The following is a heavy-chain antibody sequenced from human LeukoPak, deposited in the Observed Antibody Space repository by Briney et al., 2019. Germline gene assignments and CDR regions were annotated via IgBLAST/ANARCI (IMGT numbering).Heavy chain of an antibody. Sequence: AASVKVSCKASGYTFTSYGISWVRQAPGQGLEWMGWISAYNGNTNCAQKLQGRVTMTTDTSTSTAYMELRSLRSDDTAVYYCARVGAIRSSWLLDYWGQGTLVTVSS. J-gene: IGHJ4*02. CDR3: ARVGAIRSSWLLDY. D-gene: IGHD6-13*01. CDR2: ISAYNGNT. V-gene: IGHV1-18*01. CDR1: GYTFTSYG.